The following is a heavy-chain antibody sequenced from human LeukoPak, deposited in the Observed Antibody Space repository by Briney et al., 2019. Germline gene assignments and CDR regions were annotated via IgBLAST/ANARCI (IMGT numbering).Heavy chain of an antibody. J-gene: IGHJ6*04. Sequence: SVKVSCKASGGTFSSYAISWVRQAPGQGLEWMGGIIPIFGTANYAQKFQGRVTITADESTSTAYMELSSLRSEDTAVYYCARTLHYQLLFLGVWGKGTTVTVPS. CDR3: ARTLHYQLLFLGV. V-gene: IGHV1-69*13. D-gene: IGHD2-2*01. CDR2: IIPIFGTA. CDR1: GGTFSSYA.